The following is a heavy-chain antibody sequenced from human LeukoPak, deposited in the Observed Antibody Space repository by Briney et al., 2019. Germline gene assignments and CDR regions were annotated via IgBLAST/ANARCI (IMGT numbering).Heavy chain of an antibody. CDR3: ARELTPSPYSSSWQDY. D-gene: IGHD6-13*01. CDR2: IIPILGIA. Sequence: SVKVSCKASGGTFSSYAISWVRQAPGQGLEWMGRIIPILGIANYAQKFQGRVTITADKSTSTAYMELSSLRSEDTAVYYCARELTPSPYSSSWQDYWGQGTLVTVSS. CDR1: GGTFSSYA. V-gene: IGHV1-69*04. J-gene: IGHJ4*02.